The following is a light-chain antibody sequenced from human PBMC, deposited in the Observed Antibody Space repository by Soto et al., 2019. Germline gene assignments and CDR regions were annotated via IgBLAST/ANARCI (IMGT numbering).Light chain of an antibody. J-gene: IGLJ1*01. CDR1: SSDVGGFNS. Sequence: QSALTQPASVSGSPGQSITISCTGTSSDVGGFNSVSWYQLRPGTAPKLILYDVVDRPSGVSYRFSGSKSGNTASLTISGLQAADEADYSCSSYTSTTTNVFGSGTKVTVL. CDR3: SSYTSTTTNV. V-gene: IGLV2-14*03. CDR2: DVV.